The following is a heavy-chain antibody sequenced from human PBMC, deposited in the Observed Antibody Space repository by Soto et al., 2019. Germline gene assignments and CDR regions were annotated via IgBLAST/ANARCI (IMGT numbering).Heavy chain of an antibody. Sequence: LRLSCAASGFTLSSYGMHWVRQAPGKGLEWVAVISYDGSNKYYADSVKGRFTISRDNSKNTLYLQMNSLRAEDTAVYYCAKDKGSSSSGLYYYGMDVWGQGTTVTVSS. CDR2: ISYDGSNK. CDR3: AKDKGSSSSGLYYYGMDV. V-gene: IGHV3-30*18. J-gene: IGHJ6*02. CDR1: GFTLSSYG. D-gene: IGHD6-6*01.